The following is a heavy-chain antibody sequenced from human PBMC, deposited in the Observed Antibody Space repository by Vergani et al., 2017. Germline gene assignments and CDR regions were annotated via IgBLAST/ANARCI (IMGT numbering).Heavy chain of an antibody. Sequence: DVQLVESGGGLVRPGKSLELSCEAPGFTFPDYTMHWVRQAPGKGLEWVAGGSWNVGHIGYADSVKGRFTISRDDARNSLTLQMSSLRPEDTAVYYCVRGMGDCMDVWGKGATVTVSS. CDR3: VRGMGDCMDV. CDR1: GFTFPDYT. J-gene: IGHJ6*03. V-gene: IGHV3-9*01. D-gene: IGHD3-16*01. CDR2: GSWNVGHI.